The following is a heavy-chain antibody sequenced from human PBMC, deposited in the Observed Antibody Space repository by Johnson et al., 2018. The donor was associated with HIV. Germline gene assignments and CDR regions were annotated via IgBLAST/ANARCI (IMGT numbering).Heavy chain of an antibody. Sequence: QVQLVESGGGVVQPGGSLRLSCAASGFTFSSYGMHWVRQAPGKGLEWVSAISGSGGSTYYADSVKGRFTISRDNSKNTLYLQMNSLRDEDTALYYCAKDRSGGALGAFDIWGHGTMVTVSS. J-gene: IGHJ3*02. CDR3: AKDRSGGALGAFDI. CDR1: GFTFSSYG. D-gene: IGHD2-15*01. CDR2: ISGSGGST. V-gene: IGHV3-NL1*01.